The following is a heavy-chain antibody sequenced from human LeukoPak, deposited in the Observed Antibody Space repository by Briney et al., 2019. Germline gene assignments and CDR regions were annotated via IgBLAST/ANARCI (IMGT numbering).Heavy chain of an antibody. CDR3: ARVRGYDILTGYSYYFDY. CDR2: INHSGST. D-gene: IGHD3-9*01. CDR1: GGSFSGYY. Sequence: SETLSLTCTVSGGSFSGYYWSWIRQPPGKGLEWIGEINHSGSTNYNPSLKSRVTISVDTSKNQFSLKLSSVTAADTAVYYCARVRGYDILTGYSYYFDYWGQGTLVTVSS. V-gene: IGHV4-34*01. J-gene: IGHJ4*02.